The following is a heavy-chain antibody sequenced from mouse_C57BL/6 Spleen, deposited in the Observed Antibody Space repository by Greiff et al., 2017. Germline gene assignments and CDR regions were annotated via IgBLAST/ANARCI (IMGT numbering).Heavy chain of an antibody. CDR3: ARRAYYSNYFDY. Sequence: DVKLVESGGGLVKPGGSLKLSCAASGFTFSSYTMSWVRQTPEKRLEWVATISGGGGNTYYPDSVKGRFTISRDNAKNTLYLQMSSLRSEDTALYYCARRAYYSNYFDYWGQGTTLTVSS. CDR2: ISGGGGNT. V-gene: IGHV5-9*01. J-gene: IGHJ2*01. CDR1: GFTFSSYT. D-gene: IGHD2-5*01.